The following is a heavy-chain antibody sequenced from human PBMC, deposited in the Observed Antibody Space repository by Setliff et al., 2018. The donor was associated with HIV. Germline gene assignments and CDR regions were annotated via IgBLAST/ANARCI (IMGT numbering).Heavy chain of an antibody. D-gene: IGHD2-2*03. V-gene: IGHV4-59*01. CDR1: GGSLSSYY. Sequence: SETLSLTCSVSGGSLSSYYWSWIRQPPGKGLEWIGYVYYSGTTNYNPSLKSRVSMSVDTSKNQFSLRLSSVTAADTAVYYCARKYLDNVFDYWGQGMLVTVSS. J-gene: IGHJ4*02. CDR3: ARKYLDNVFDY. CDR2: VYYSGTT.